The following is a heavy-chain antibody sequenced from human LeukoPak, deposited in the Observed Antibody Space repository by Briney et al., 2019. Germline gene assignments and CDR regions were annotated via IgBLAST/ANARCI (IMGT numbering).Heavy chain of an antibody. CDR3: ARLTRRDY. CDR2: IYYSGST. CDR1: GGSISSSSYY. Sequence: SETLSLTCTVSGGSISSSSYYWGWIRQPPGKGLEWIGNIYYSGSTYYNPSLKSRVTISVDTSKNQFSLKLSSVTAADTAVYYCARLTRRDYWGQGTLVTVSS. J-gene: IGHJ4*02. D-gene: IGHD1-14*01. V-gene: IGHV4-39*07.